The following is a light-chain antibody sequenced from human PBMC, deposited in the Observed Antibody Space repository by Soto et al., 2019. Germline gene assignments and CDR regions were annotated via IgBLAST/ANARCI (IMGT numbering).Light chain of an antibody. J-gene: IGKJ5*01. CDR1: QGIGTS. CDR3: QQLMNYPIP. V-gene: IGKV1-9*01. Sequence: DIQLTHSPSFLSASVGDRVTITCRASQGIGTSLAWYQQKPGKAPKVLIHAPSTLQSGVPSRFSGSGSRTEFTLTINNLQPEDLATYYCQQLMNYPIPFGQGARLEIQ. CDR2: APS.